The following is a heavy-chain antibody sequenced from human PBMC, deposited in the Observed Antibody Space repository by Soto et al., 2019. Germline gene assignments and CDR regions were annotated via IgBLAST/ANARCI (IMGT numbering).Heavy chain of an antibody. D-gene: IGHD3-22*01. Sequence: QVQLVESGGGVVQPGGSLRLSCAASGFTFSSYVMHWVRQAPGKGLEWLAVISHDGSNKQYTDSVKDRFTISRDNSKNMMSLHVDSLRPEDTAVYYGAREHARSGYAGTFHRWGQGTLVTVSS. J-gene: IGHJ1*01. CDR3: AREHARSGYAGTFHR. CDR2: ISHDGSNK. V-gene: IGHV3-30*04. CDR1: GFTFSSYV.